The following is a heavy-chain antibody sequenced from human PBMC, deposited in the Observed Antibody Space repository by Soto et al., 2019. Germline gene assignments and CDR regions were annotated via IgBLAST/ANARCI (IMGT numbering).Heavy chain of an antibody. CDR1: GFSLSTTGVG. D-gene: IGHD2-15*01. V-gene: IGHV2-5*02. CDR2: IFWDDDK. CDR3: AYRRLRGATYFDL. J-gene: IGHJ2*01. Sequence: QITLKESGPTLGKPTQTFTLTCTFSGFSLSTTGVGVGWVRQAPGKALEYLAIIFWDDDKYYSPPLKSRISITKANSKNQGVLTVTDVDPVDTATYYCAYRRLRGATYFDLWGRGTLVTVSS.